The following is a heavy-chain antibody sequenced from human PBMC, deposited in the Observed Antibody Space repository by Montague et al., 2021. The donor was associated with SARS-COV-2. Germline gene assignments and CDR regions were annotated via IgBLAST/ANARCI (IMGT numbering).Heavy chain of an antibody. CDR1: GDSVSGDNVS. V-gene: IGHV6-1*01. CDR3: ARGDGLGPYTGNAFDI. J-gene: IGHJ3*02. D-gene: IGHD3-16*01. CDR2: TYYRSRWFD. Sequence: CAISGDSVSGDNVSWNWIRQSPSRGLEWLGRTYYRSRWFDHYEVSMKGRIIIKADTSKNQFSLQLDSVTPEDTAVYYCARGDGLGPYTGNAFDIWGQGTLVTVSS.